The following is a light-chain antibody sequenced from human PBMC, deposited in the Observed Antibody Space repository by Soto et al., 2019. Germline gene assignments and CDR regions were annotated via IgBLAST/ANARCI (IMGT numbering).Light chain of an antibody. CDR3: QQYGNSPYT. V-gene: IGKV3-20*01. CDR1: QSVSGSY. J-gene: IGKJ2*01. CDR2: GAS. Sequence: EIVLTQSPGTLSLSPGERATLSCRASQSVSGSYLAWYQQKPGQAPRLLIYGASSRATGLPDRCSGSGSGTDFSLTISRLEPEDFAMYYCQQYGNSPYTFGQGPKLEIK.